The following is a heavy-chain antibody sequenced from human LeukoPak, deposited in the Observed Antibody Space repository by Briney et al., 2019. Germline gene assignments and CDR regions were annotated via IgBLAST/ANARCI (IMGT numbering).Heavy chain of an antibody. V-gene: IGHV3-21*01. J-gene: IGHJ5*02. CDR3: ARDRVVDMVVVPAAHGWFDP. Sequence: GGSLRLSCVASGFTFSSYSMNWVRQAPGKGLEWVSSISSSSSYIYYADSVKGRFTISRDNAKNSLYLQMNRLRAENTAVYYCARDRVVDMVVVPAAHGWFDPWGQGTLVTVSS. CDR1: GFTFSSYS. D-gene: IGHD2-2*01. CDR2: ISSSSSYI.